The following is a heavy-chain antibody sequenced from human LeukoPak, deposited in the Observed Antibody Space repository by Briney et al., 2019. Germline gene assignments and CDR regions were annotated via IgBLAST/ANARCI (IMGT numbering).Heavy chain of an antibody. Sequence: GGSLRLSCAASGFTFSRYEMNWVRQAPGKGLEWVSYISRSGDTIYFADSVKGRFTISRDNAKNSLYLQMSSLRAEDTAVYYCARDYASDYWGQGALVTVSS. J-gene: IGHJ4*02. CDR1: GFTFSRYE. V-gene: IGHV3-48*03. CDR3: ARDYASDY. CDR2: ISRSGDTI. D-gene: IGHD3-10*01.